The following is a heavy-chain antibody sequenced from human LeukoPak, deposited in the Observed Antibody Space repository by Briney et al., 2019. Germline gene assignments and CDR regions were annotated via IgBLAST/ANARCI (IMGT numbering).Heavy chain of an antibody. V-gene: IGHV1-69*04. J-gene: IGHJ4*02. CDR1: GGTFSSYA. CDR2: IIPILGIA. CDR3: ARTDYGSGSYYNINY. D-gene: IGHD3-10*01. Sequence: AASVKVSCKASGGTFSSYAISWVRQAPGQGLEWMGRIIPILGIANYAQKFQGRVTITADKSTSTAYMELSSLRSEDTAVYYCARTDYGSGSYYNINYWGQGTLVTVSS.